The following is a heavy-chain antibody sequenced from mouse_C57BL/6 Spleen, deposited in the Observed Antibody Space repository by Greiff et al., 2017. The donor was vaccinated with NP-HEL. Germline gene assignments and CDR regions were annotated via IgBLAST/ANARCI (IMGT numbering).Heavy chain of an antibody. CDR3: ARRALAWFAY. Sequence: EVKLQESGGGLVKPGGSLKLSCAASGFTFSSYTMSWVRQTPEKRLEWVATISGGGGNTYYPDSVKGRFTISRDNAKNTLYLQMSSLRSEDTALYYCARRALAWFAYWGQGTLVTVSA. V-gene: IGHV5-9*01. J-gene: IGHJ3*01. CDR2: ISGGGGNT. D-gene: IGHD3-1*01. CDR1: GFTFSSYT.